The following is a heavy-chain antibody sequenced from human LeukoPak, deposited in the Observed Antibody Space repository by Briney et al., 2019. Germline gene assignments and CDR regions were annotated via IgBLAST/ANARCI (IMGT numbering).Heavy chain of an antibody. CDR3: ARHGVNDFWSGYYNSYYYMDV. D-gene: IGHD3-3*01. CDR1: GGSISSYY. V-gene: IGHV4-59*08. Sequence: PSETLSLTCTVSGGSISSYYWSWIRQPPGKGLEWIGYIYYSGSTNYNPSLKSRVTISVDKSKNQFSLKLSSVTAADTAVYYCARHGVNDFWSGYYNSYYYMDVWGKGTTVTVSS. J-gene: IGHJ6*03. CDR2: IYYSGST.